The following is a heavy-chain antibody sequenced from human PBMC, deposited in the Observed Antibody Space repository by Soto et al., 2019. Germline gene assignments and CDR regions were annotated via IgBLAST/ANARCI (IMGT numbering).Heavy chain of an antibody. D-gene: IGHD6-13*01. CDR1: GFTFSSYA. CDR2: ISGSGGST. J-gene: IGHJ4*02. CDR3: AKWGGYRIAAAGTAYFDY. Sequence: GGSLRLSCAASGFTFSSYAMSWVRQAPGKGLEWVSAISGSGGSTYYADSVKGRFTISRDNSKNTLYLQMNSLRAEDTAVYYCAKWGGYRIAAAGTAYFDYWGQGTLVTVSS. V-gene: IGHV3-23*01.